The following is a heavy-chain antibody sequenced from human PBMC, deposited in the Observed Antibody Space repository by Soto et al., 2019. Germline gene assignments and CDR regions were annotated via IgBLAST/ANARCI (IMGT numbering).Heavy chain of an antibody. Sequence: TWVRQAPGKGLEWVSSISNRGSDTYYVDSVKGRFTISRDNSKNTLYLQMNSLRAEDTAVYYCAKDTYSSSWYFWGQGTLVTVSS. V-gene: IGHV3-23*01. CDR3: AKDTYSSSWYF. D-gene: IGHD6-13*01. J-gene: IGHJ4*02. CDR2: ISNRGSDT.